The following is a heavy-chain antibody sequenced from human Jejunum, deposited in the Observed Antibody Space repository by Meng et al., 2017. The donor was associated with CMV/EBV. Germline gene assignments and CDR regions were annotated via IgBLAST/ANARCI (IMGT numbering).Heavy chain of an antibody. D-gene: IGHD2-15*01. Sequence: SEPEVKKPGASVRVSCKASGYTFGSYGICWVRQAPGQGLEWMGWFVNYVDTYPAPKFQGRVTMTTDTHTNTAFMELRSLTSDDTAVYYCASGTPGRSYCDYWGQGTLVTVSS. J-gene: IGHJ4*02. V-gene: IGHV1-18*01. CDR1: GYTFGSYG. CDR2: FVNYVDT. CDR3: ASGTPGRSYCDY.